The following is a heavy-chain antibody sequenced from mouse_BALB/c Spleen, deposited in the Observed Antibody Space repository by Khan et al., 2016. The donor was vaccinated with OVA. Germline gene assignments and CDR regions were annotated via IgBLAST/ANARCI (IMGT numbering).Heavy chain of an antibody. J-gene: IGHJ3*01. CDR2: IDPENGET. CDR1: GFNIKDYY. CDR3: ARSGYSAWFAY. V-gene: IGHV14-1*02. Sequence: VQLQQSGAELVRPGALVKLSCKASGFNIKDYYIHWVKQRPDQGLEWIGWIDPENGETVYDPKFQDKAIIKADKSSNTASLHLSSLTSVDTAVYYCARSGYSAWFAYWGQGALVTVSS.